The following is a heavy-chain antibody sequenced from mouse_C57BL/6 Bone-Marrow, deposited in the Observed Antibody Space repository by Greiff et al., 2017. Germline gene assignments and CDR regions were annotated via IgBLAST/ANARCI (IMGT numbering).Heavy chain of an antibody. V-gene: IGHV1-81*01. Sequence: QVQLQQSGAELARPGSSVKLSCKASGYTFTSYGISWVKQRTGQGLEWIGEIYPRSGNTYYNEKFKGKATLTADKSSSTAYMELRSLTSEDSAVYFCARRGGYYAMDYWGQGTSVTVSS. J-gene: IGHJ4*01. CDR2: IYPRSGNT. CDR3: ARRGGYYAMDY. CDR1: GYTFTSYG.